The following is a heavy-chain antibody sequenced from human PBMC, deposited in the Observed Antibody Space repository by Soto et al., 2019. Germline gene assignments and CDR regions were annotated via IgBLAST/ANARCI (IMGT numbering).Heavy chain of an antibody. CDR3: AVSRGLQFDEPTY. D-gene: IGHD5-12*01. CDR1: GFTFTSSA. V-gene: IGHV1-58*01. CDR2: IVVGSGNT. Sequence: SVKVSCKASGFTFTSSAVQWVRQARGQCLEWIGWIVVGSGNTNYAQKFQERVTITRDMSTSTAYMELSSLRSEDTAVYYCAVSRGLQFDEPTYWGQGTLVTVSS. J-gene: IGHJ4*02.